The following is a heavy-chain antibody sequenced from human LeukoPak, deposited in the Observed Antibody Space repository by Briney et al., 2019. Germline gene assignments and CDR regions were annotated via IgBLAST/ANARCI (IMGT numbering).Heavy chain of an antibody. D-gene: IGHD1-26*01. CDR2: ISWNSGSI. CDR3: ARERGPNRWELHI. V-gene: IGHV3-9*01. J-gene: IGHJ3*02. Sequence: GGSLRLSCAASGFTFDDYAMHWVRQAPGKGLEWVSGISWNSGSIGYADSVKGRFTISRDNAENSLYLQMNSLRAEDTAVYYCARERGPNRWELHIWGQGTMVTVSS. CDR1: GFTFDDYA.